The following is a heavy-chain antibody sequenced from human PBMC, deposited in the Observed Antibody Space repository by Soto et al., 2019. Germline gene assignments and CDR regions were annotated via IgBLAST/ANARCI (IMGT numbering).Heavy chain of an antibody. V-gene: IGHV4-39*01. D-gene: IGHD3-3*01. CDR3: ARHGQFWSGYRTYYGMDV. CDR2: IYYSGST. J-gene: IGHJ6*02. CDR1: GGSISSSSYY. Sequence: PSETLSLTCTVSGGSISSSSYYWGWIRQPPGKGLEWIGSIYYSGSTYYNPSLKSRVTISVDTSKNQFSLKLSSVTAADTAVYYCARHGQFWSGYRTYYGMDVWGQGTTVTVSS.